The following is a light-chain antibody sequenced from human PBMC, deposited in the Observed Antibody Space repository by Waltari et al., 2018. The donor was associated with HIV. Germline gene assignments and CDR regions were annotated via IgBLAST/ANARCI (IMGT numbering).Light chain of an antibody. CDR1: NIGTTH. CDR3: QVWHYTVV. V-gene: IGLV3-9*01. J-gene: IGLJ2*01. Sequence: SYELTQPFSVSVALGQTARITCGGSNIGTTHVHWYQQKPGQAPLLLIFNDIHRPSGVPERFSASKSRNMATLTIIGAQAGDEAAYYCQVWHYTVVFGGGTKVTVL. CDR2: NDI.